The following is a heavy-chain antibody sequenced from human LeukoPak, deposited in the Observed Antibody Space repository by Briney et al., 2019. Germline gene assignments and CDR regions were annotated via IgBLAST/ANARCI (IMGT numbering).Heavy chain of an antibody. CDR1: GYTFIDYY. V-gene: IGHV1-2*06. D-gene: IGHD3-10*01. CDR2: INPNRGDT. Sequence: ASVKVTCKASGYTFIDYYLHWLRQAPGQGLEWMGRINPNRGDTKPAQKFQGRVTMTRDTSISVAYMELSSLQSDDTAVYYCARYYIEGRCFDYWGQGTLVTVSS. CDR3: ARYYIEGRCFDY. J-gene: IGHJ4*02.